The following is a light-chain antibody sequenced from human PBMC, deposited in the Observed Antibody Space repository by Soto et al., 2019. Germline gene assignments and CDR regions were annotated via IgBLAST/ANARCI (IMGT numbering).Light chain of an antibody. V-gene: IGLV2-14*03. CDR2: DVT. J-gene: IGLJ3*02. CDR3: SSYSNKDTLL. CDR1: SSDVGGYDH. Sequence: QSALTQPASVSGSPGQSITISFTGTSSDVGGYDHVSWYQQHPGKALKLIIYDVTVRPSGISPRFSGSKSDNTASLAVSGLQPEDGADYYFSSYSNKDTLLFGGGTKLTVL.